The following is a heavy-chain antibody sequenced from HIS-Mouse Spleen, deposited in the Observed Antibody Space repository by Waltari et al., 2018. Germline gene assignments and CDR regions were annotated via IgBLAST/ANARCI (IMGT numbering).Heavy chain of an antibody. CDR1: GFSLSTSGMG. D-gene: IGHD1-20*01. Sequence: QVTLRESGPALVKPTQTLTLTCTFSGFSLSTSGMGVSWIRQPPGKALEWLALIDWDDDKYYSTSLKTRLTISKDTSKNQVVLTMTNMDPVDTATYYCARVYSSLTARAFDIWGQGTMVTVSS. CDR3: ARVYSSLTARAFDI. CDR2: IDWDDDK. J-gene: IGHJ3*02. V-gene: IGHV2-70*01.